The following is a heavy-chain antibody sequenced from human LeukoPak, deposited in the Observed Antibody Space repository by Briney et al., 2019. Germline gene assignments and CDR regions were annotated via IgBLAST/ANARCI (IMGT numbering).Heavy chain of an antibody. CDR2: IYYSGST. CDR3: ARDKRTTGLDY. CDR1: GGSISSGDYY. Sequence: PSETLSLTCTVSGGSISSGDYYWSWIRQPPGKGLEWIGYIYYSGSTYYNPSLKSRVTISVDTSKNQFSLKLSSVTAADMAVYYCARDKRTTGLDYWGQGTLVTVSS. D-gene: IGHD2/OR15-2a*01. J-gene: IGHJ4*02. V-gene: IGHV4-30-4*01.